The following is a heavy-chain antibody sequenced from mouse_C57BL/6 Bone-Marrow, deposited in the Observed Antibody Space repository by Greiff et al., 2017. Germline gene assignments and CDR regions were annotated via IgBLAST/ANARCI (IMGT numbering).Heavy chain of an antibody. V-gene: IGHV1-64*01. CDR2: IHPNSGST. J-gene: IGHJ2*01. D-gene: IGHD1-1*01. CDR3: SRGRSYGY. CDR1: GYTFTSYW. Sequence: VQLVESGAELVKPGASVKLSCKASGYTFTSYWMHWVKQRPGQGLEWIGMIHPNSGSTNYNEKFKSKATLTVDKSSSTAYMQLSSLTSEVSAVYYCSRGRSYGYWGQGTTLTVSS.